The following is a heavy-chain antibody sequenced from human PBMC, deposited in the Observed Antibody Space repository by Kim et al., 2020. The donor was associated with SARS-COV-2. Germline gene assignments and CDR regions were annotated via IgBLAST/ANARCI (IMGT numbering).Heavy chain of an antibody. CDR3: AREGAYNYLIAFDI. Sequence: GGSLRLSCAASGFTFSSYSMNWVRQAPGKGLEWVSYISSSSSTIYYADSVKGRFTISRDNAKNSLYLQMNSLRDEDTAVYYCAREGAYNYLIAFDIWGQGTMVTVSS. V-gene: IGHV3-48*02. J-gene: IGHJ3*02. D-gene: IGHD1-20*01. CDR1: GFTFSSYS. CDR2: ISSSSSTI.